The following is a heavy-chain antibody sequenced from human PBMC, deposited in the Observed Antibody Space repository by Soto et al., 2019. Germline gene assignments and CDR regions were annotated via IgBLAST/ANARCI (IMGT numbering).Heavy chain of an antibody. CDR2: IYYSGST. J-gene: IGHJ5*01. Sequence: QVQLQESGPGLVKPSETLSLTCTVSGGSISSYYWSWIRQPPGKGLEWIGYIYYSGSTNYNPSLKSRVTISVDTSKNQFSLKLSSVTAAATAVYYCAISVLRYFDWLAPFDFWGQGTLVTVSS. CDR1: GGSISSYY. D-gene: IGHD3-9*01. CDR3: AISVLRYFDWLAPFDF. V-gene: IGHV4-59*01.